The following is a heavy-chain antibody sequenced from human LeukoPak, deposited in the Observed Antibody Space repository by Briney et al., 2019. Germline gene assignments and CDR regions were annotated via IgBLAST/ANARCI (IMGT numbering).Heavy chain of an antibody. V-gene: IGHV3-23*01. Sequence: PGGSLRLSCAASGFTFSSYAMSWVRQAPGKGLEWVSVISGSGRSTNYADSVKGRFTISRDNSKNTPYLQMNSLRVGDTAVYYCAKAERFSGTKTPDYWGQGTLVTVSS. CDR3: AKAERFSGTKTPDY. J-gene: IGHJ4*02. D-gene: IGHD1-26*01. CDR1: GFTFSSYA. CDR2: ISGSGRST.